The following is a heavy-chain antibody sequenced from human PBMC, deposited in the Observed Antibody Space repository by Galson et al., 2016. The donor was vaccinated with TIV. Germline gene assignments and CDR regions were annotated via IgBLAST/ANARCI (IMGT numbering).Heavy chain of an antibody. J-gene: IGHJ5*02. V-gene: IGHV4-59*01. Sequence: VSGDSISSYYWTWIRQPPGKGLEWIGYHHYSGSSNYNASLKSRVTMSVDTSKNQFFLRLSSVTAADTAMYYCATMYSNGWFESWGRGTLVTVSS. CDR1: GDSISSYY. CDR3: ATMYSNGWFES. CDR2: HHYSGSS. D-gene: IGHD6-19*01.